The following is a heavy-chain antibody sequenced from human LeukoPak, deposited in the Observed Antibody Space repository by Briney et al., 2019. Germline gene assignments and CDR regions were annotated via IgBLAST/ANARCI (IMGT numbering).Heavy chain of an antibody. CDR2: IYGSGRP. D-gene: IGHD6-6*01. CDR3: ARHRPFMGTNHYYYGMDV. Sequence: SETLSLTCTVSGDSISSYYWSWIRQPPGWGLKWIAHIYGSGRPSYNPSLRSRVTISPDTSKNQISLNLSSVTAADTAVYYCARHRPFMGTNHYYYGMDVWGQGTTVTVSS. V-gene: IGHV4-59*08. CDR1: GDSISSYY. J-gene: IGHJ6*02.